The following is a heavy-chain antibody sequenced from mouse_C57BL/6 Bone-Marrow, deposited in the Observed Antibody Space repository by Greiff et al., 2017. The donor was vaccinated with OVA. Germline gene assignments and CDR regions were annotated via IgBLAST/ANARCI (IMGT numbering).Heavy chain of an antibody. V-gene: IGHV1-26*01. CDR3: VQYTDY. CDR1: GYTFTDYY. D-gene: IGHD6-1*01. CDR2: INPNNGGT. Sequence: VQLQQSGPELVKPGASVKISCKASGYTFTDYYMNWVKQSHGKSLEWIGDINPNNGGTSYNQKFKGKATLTVDKSSSTAYMELRSLTSEDSAVYYCVQYTDYWGQGTSVTVSS. J-gene: IGHJ4*01.